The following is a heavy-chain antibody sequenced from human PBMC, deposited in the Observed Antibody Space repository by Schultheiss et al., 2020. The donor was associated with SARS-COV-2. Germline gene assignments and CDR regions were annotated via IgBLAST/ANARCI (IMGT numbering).Heavy chain of an antibody. CDR3: ARELLSGWSGYYTGYYYYGMDV. CDR1: GFTFSSYA. D-gene: IGHD3-3*01. V-gene: IGHV3-23*01. J-gene: IGHJ6*02. Sequence: GESLKISCAASGFTFSSYAMNWVRQAPGKGLEWVSGISGSGDKTYYADSVKGRFTMSRDNAKNTLYLQMNSLRAEDTAVYYCARELLSGWSGYYTGYYYYGMDVWGQGTTVTVSS. CDR2: ISGSGDKT.